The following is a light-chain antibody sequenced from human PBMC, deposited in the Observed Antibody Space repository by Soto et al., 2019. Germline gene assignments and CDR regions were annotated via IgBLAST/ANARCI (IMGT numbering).Light chain of an antibody. J-gene: IGKJ3*01. V-gene: IGKV3-20*01. Sequence: EIVLTQSPGTLSLSPGERATLSCRASQSVSDMYLAWYQQKPGQAPRLLIYASNRATGIPDSFSSSGSGTDFTLTIKRLELEDFAVYYCQHDGIAAWFGPATKVEIK. CDR2: AS. CDR3: QHDGIAAW. CDR1: QSVSDMY.